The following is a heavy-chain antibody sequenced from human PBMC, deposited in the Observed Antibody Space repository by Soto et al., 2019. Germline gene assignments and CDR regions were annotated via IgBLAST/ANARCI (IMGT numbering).Heavy chain of an antibody. J-gene: IGHJ6*02. CDR2: IYTSGST. V-gene: IGHV4-4*07. CDR3: ARAEITMVRGVIAYYYYGMVV. D-gene: IGHD3-10*01. Sequence: SETLSLTCTVSGGSIRSYYWSWIRQPAGKGLEWIGRIYTSGSTNYNPSLKSRVTMSVDTSKNQFSLKLSSVTAADTAVYYCARAEITMVRGVIAYYYYGMVVWGQGTKVTVS. CDR1: GGSIRSYY.